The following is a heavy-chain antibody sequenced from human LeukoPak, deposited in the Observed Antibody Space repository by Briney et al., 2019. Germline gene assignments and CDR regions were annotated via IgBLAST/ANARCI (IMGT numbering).Heavy chain of an antibody. J-gene: IGHJ4*02. CDR3: ARDPPGRSRYFDY. Sequence: GGSLRLSCSASGFTFSTYWMSWVRQAPGKGLEWVANMKRDGSEIYYVDSVRGRFTISRDSARNSLYLQMNSLRAEDTAVYYCARDPPGRSRYFDYWGQGTLVTVSS. CDR2: MKRDGSEI. V-gene: IGHV3-7*01. CDR1: GFTFSTYW. D-gene: IGHD2-2*01.